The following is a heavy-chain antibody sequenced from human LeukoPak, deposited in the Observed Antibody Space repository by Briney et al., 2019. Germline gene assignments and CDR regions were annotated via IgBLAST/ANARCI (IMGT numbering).Heavy chain of an antibody. CDR2: IKPDGSEK. Sequence: GGSLRLSCAGSGFNFRDHWMSWLRQAPGKGPEWVAHIKPDGSEKYYVDSVKGRFIISRDDARNSLSLQMNSLRAEDTAVYYCARERWLRYYMDVWGKGTTVTVSS. CDR3: ARERWLRYYMDV. J-gene: IGHJ6*03. CDR1: GFNFRDHW. D-gene: IGHD5-12*01. V-gene: IGHV3-7*01.